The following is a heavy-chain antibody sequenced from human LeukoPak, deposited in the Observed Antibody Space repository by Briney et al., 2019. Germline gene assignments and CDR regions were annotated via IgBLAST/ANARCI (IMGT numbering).Heavy chain of an antibody. J-gene: IGHJ4*02. Sequence: PSETLSLTCTVSGGSISTSSYYWGWIRQPPGKGLEWIGTIYYSGRTYYNPSLKSRITISVDTAKNQFALKLTSLTPADTAMFYCAILIPVAGRVYYFDYWGQGTLVTVSS. D-gene: IGHD6-19*01. CDR1: GGSISTSSYY. V-gene: IGHV4-39*01. CDR3: AILIPVAGRVYYFDY. CDR2: IYYSGRT.